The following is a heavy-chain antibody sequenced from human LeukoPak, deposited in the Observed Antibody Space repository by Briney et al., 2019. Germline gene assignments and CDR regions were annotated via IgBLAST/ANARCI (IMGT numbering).Heavy chain of an antibody. CDR1: GDSINNYY. Sequence: PSETLSLTCTVSGDSINNYYGSWGRQPPGKGVEWIGYIHYSGTTTYNPSLKSRVTISLGTSKIQFSLKLSSVTTADTAVYYCVRSHGAYWGQGILVTVSS. V-gene: IGHV4-59*01. CDR3: VRSHGAY. CDR2: IHYSGTT. J-gene: IGHJ4*02. D-gene: IGHD4/OR15-4a*01.